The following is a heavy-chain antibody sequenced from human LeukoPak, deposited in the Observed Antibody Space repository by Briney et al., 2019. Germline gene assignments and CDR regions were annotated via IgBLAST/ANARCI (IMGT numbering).Heavy chain of an antibody. Sequence: GGSLRLSCAASGFTFSNAWMSWVRQAPGKGLEWLSYISSSGSTIYYADSVKGRFTISRDNAKNSLYLQMNSLRAEDAAVYYCAKAPVASCRGAFCYPFDYWGQGTLVTVSS. CDR3: AKAPVASCRGAFCYPFDY. CDR2: ISSSGSTI. J-gene: IGHJ4*02. CDR1: GFTFSNAW. D-gene: IGHD2-15*01. V-gene: IGHV3-11*01.